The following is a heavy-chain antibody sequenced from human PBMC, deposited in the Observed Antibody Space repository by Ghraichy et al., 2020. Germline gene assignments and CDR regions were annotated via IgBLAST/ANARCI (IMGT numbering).Heavy chain of an antibody. Sequence: SETLSLTCSVSGGSISSYYWSWIRQPPGKGLEWIGYIYYSGSTNYNPSLKSRVTISVDTSKNQFSLKLSSVTAADTAVYYCARTAYAGFDLWGRGTLVTVSS. CDR3: ARTAYAGFDL. J-gene: IGHJ2*01. CDR2: IYYSGST. CDR1: GGSISSYY. V-gene: IGHV4-59*01.